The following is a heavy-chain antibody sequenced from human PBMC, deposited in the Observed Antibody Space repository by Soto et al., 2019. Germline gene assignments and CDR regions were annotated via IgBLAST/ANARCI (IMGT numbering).Heavy chain of an antibody. Sequence: QMQLVPSGAEVKKPGASVKVSCKASGYSFTSFDVNWVRQAAGQALEWMGWMNPTTGNTGYAQKFQGRVTMTGNTSISTAYMDLRSLRSEDTAVYYCARGPTGEWLSPFDQWGQGTLVTVSS. CDR1: GYSFTSFD. CDR3: ARGPTGEWLSPFDQ. CDR2: MNPTTGNT. J-gene: IGHJ4*02. D-gene: IGHD3-3*01. V-gene: IGHV1-8*01.